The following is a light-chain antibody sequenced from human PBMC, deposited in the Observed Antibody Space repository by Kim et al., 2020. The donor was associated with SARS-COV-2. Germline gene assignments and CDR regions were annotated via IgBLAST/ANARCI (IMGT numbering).Light chain of an antibody. V-gene: IGLV1-44*01. Sequence: LTQPPSASGTPGQRVTISCSGSNSNIGVNTVNWYQQFPGTAPKLLIYRNNQRPSGVPDRFSGSKSGTSASLALSGLLSEDEADYYCATWDDSLNAWV. CDR3: ATWDDSLNAWV. CDR2: RNN. CDR1: NSNIGVNT. J-gene: IGLJ3*02.